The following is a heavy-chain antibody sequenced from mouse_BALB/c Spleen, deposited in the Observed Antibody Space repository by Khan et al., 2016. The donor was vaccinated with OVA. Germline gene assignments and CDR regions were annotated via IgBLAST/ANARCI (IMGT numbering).Heavy chain of an antibody. Sequence: QVQLQQSGPQLVRPGASVKISCKASGYSFTTYWMHWVKQRPGQGLEWIGMIDPSDSETRLNQKFKDKATLTVDKSSITAYMHLNSPTSEDSAVYYCARKGDYGAWFTYWGHGTLVTVSA. CDR2: IDPSDSET. D-gene: IGHD2-4*01. J-gene: IGHJ3*01. CDR1: GYSFTTYW. V-gene: IGHV1S126*01. CDR3: ARKGDYGAWFTY.